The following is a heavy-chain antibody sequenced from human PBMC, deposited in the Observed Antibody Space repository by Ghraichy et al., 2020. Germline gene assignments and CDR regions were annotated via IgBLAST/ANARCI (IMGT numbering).Heavy chain of an antibody. J-gene: IGHJ4*02. D-gene: IGHD1-26*01. V-gene: IGHV4-38-2*02. CDR1: GHSISYGYN. CDR3: ARIDSSEDYYVIDY. Sequence: SETLSLTCSVSGHSISYGYNWGWIRQPPGKGLEWIGSFYHNGGIYYSPSLKSRVTISVDTFKNQFSLTLSSVAAADTAVYYCARIDSSEDYYVIDYWGQGTLIPVSS. CDR2: FYHNGGI.